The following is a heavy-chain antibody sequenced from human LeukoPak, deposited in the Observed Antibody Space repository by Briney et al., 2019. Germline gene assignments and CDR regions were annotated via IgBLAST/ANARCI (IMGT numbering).Heavy chain of an antibody. CDR1: GGSISSYY. J-gene: IGHJ4*02. CDR3: ATLIGYCSSTSCDEIDY. V-gene: IGHV4-4*07. Sequence: SETLSLSCTVSGGSISSYYWSWIRQPAGKGLEWIGRIYTSGSTNYNPSLKSRVTMSVDTSKNQFSLKLSSVTAADTAVYYCATLIGYCSSTSCDEIDYWGQGTLVTVSS. CDR2: IYTSGST. D-gene: IGHD2-2*01.